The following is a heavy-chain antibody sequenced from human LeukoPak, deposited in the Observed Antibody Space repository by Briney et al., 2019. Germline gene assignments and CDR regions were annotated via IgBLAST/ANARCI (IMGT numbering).Heavy chain of an antibody. CDR3: ARGERGLFDY. D-gene: IGHD2-21*01. CDR1: GGSIRSSYYY. Sequence: SETLSLTCTVSGGSIRSSYYYWGWIRQPPGKGLEWIGSIYDSGSTYYNPSLKSRVTISVDTSKNQFSLKLNSVTAADTAVYYCARGERGLFDYWGQGTLVTVSS. V-gene: IGHV4-39*01. J-gene: IGHJ4*02. CDR2: IYDSGST.